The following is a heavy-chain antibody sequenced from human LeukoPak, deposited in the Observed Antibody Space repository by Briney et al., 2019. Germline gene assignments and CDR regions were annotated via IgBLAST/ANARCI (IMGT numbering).Heavy chain of an antibody. CDR2: ISYDGSNK. D-gene: IGHD6-19*01. J-gene: IGHJ4*02. Sequence: GGSLRLSCAASGFTFSSYGMHWVRQAPGKGLEWVAVISYDGSNKYYADSVKGRFTISRDNAKNSLYLQMNSLRAEDTAVYYCARDPGSHNSSGWYDYWGQGTLVTVSS. V-gene: IGHV3-30*03. CDR3: ARDPGSHNSSGWYDY. CDR1: GFTFSSYG.